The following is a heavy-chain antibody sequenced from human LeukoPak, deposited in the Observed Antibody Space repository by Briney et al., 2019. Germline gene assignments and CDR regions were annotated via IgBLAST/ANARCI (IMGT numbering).Heavy chain of an antibody. CDR2: IKQDGSEK. CDR1: GFTFSSYW. D-gene: IGHD3-22*01. CDR3: ARVSTNYYDSSGYPTGWFDP. Sequence: GGSLRLSCAASGFTFSSYWMSWVRQAPGKGLEWVANIKQDGSEKYYVDSVKGRFTISRDNAKNSLYLQMNSLRAEDTAVYYCARVSTNYYDSSGYPTGWFDPWGQGTLVTVSS. J-gene: IGHJ5*02. V-gene: IGHV3-7*01.